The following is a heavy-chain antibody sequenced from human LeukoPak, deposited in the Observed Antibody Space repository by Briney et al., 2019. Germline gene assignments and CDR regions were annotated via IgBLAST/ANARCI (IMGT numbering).Heavy chain of an antibody. CDR3: TKYRGTADHFDAFDI. J-gene: IGHJ3*02. D-gene: IGHD3-10*01. CDR1: GFTVSSNY. V-gene: IGHV3-66*01. CDR2: IYSGGST. Sequence: GGSLRLSCAASGFTVSSNYMSWVRQAPGKGLEWVSVIYSGGSTYYADSVKGRFTISRDNSKNTLYLQMNSLRAEDTAVYYCTKYRGTADHFDAFDIWGQGTVVTVSS.